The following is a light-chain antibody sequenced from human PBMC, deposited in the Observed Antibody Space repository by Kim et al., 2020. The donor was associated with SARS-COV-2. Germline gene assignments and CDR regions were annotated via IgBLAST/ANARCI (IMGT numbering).Light chain of an antibody. CDR1: QVIRNE. J-gene: IGKJ1*01. CDR3: LQDYSYPWT. V-gene: IGKV1-6*01. Sequence: AIQMTQSPSSLSTSVGDRVTITCRASQVIRNELSWYQQQPGKAPKLLIYGASSLQSGVPSRFSGSGSDTDFTLTISSLQPEDFATYYCLQDYSYPWTFGQGTKVDIK. CDR2: GAS.